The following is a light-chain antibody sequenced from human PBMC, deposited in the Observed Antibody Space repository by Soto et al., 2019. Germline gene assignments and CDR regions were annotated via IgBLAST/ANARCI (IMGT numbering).Light chain of an antibody. CDR1: QSISSY. V-gene: IGKV1-39*01. Sequence: DIQLTQSPSSLSDCXXDGVTITCRASQSISSYVNWDQQKPGKAPQXXIYAASSLQSGGPSRFSGSGSGTDFTLTSSSLQPAAFATYYCQHSCSTPLTFGQGTKVDIK. J-gene: IGKJ1*01. CDR3: QHSCSTPLT. CDR2: AAS.